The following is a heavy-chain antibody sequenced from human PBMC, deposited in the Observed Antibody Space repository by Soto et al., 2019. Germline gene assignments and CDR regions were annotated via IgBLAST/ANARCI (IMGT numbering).Heavy chain of an antibody. Sequence: QVQLVQSGAEVKKPGSSVKVSCKASGGTFSSYTISWVRQAPGQGLEWMGRIIPILGITNYAQKFQGRVTITADKPTSTAYMELSSRRSEDTAVYYCASPIPQRGSVSLFDYWGQGTLVTVSS. V-gene: IGHV1-69*02. CDR1: GGTFSSYT. J-gene: IGHJ4*02. CDR2: IIPILGIT. CDR3: ASPIPQRGSVSLFDY. D-gene: IGHD2-21*01.